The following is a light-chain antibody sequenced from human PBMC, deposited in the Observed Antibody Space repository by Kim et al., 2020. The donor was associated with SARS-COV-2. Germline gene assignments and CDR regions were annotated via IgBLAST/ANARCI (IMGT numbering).Light chain of an antibody. Sequence: VSPGERATLSCRASQSITTNLAWYQQKPGQAPRLLIYDASTRATGIPARFSGSGSGTEFTLTISSLQSEDFAVYYCQQYNNWPLTFGPGTKVDIK. CDR1: QSITTN. J-gene: IGKJ3*01. V-gene: IGKV3D-15*01. CDR2: DAS. CDR3: QQYNNWPLT.